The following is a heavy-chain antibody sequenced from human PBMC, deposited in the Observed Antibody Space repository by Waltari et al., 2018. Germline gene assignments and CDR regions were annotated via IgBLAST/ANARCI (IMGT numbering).Heavy chain of an antibody. D-gene: IGHD3-3*01. Sequence: QVTLKESGPVLVKPTETLTLTCTVSGFSLSNARMGVSWIRQPPGKALGWLAHIFSNDEKSYSTSLKSRLTISKDTSKSQVVLTMTNMDPVDTATYYCARVSITIFGVPLGAFDIWGQGTMVTVSS. CDR2: IFSNDEK. J-gene: IGHJ3*02. CDR3: ARVSITIFGVPLGAFDI. CDR1: GFSLSNARMG. V-gene: IGHV2-26*01.